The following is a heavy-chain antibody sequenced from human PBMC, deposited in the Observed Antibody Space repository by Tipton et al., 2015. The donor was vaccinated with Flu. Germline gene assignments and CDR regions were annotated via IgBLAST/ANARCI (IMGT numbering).Heavy chain of an antibody. D-gene: IGHD2-2*01. Sequence: LRLSCTVSGGSISSGGYYWSWIRQHPGKGLEWIGHIYHSGGIYYNPSLKSRPTISVDTSKNKFFLKLSSVTAADTAVYYCARYCTSTSCQTGFDPWGQGSLVTVSS. CDR1: GGSISSGGYY. CDR2: IYHSGGI. V-gene: IGHV4-31*03. CDR3: ARYCTSTSCQTGFDP. J-gene: IGHJ5*02.